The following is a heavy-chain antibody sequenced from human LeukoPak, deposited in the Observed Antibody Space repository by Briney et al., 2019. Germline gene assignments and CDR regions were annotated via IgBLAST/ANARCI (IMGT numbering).Heavy chain of an antibody. Sequence: SETLSLTCAVYGWSFNHYYWKWIRQPPGKGLEWIGEINARGDTNYNPSLKSRVTISVDTSKKQFSLRLTSMIAADTALYYCARGQVPAAGGYNWFDPWGQGTLVTVSS. CDR2: INARGDT. D-gene: IGHD2-2*01. CDR3: ARGQVPAAGGYNWFDP. J-gene: IGHJ5*02. CDR1: GWSFNHYY. V-gene: IGHV4-34*01.